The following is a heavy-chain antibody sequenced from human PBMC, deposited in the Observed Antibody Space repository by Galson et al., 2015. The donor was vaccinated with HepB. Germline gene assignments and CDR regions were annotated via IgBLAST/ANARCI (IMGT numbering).Heavy chain of an antibody. D-gene: IGHD4-17*01. Sequence: SLRLSCAGSGFTFNSYGIHWVRQAPGKGLEWVAFIRDDGSNKYYADSVKGRYTLSRDNSKNTLYLQMNSLRPEDTAVYYCAKAGAGYGDYSGYFQHWGRGTLVTVSS. J-gene: IGHJ1*01. CDR2: IRDDGSNK. CDR3: AKAGAGYGDYSGYFQH. CDR1: GFTFNSYG. V-gene: IGHV3-30*02.